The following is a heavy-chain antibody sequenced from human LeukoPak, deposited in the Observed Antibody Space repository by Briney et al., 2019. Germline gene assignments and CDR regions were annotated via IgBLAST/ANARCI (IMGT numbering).Heavy chain of an antibody. CDR3: AKRLSSSSWFSSFDI. J-gene: IGHJ3*02. D-gene: IGHD6-13*01. V-gene: IGHV3-30*18. CDR1: GFTFSSYG. CDR2: ISYDGSNK. Sequence: GRSLRLSCAASGFTFSSYGMHWVRQAPGKGLEWVAVISYDGSNKYYADSVKGRFTISRDTSKNTLVLQMNSLRADDTAVYYCAKRLSSSSWFSSFDIWGQGTMVTVSS.